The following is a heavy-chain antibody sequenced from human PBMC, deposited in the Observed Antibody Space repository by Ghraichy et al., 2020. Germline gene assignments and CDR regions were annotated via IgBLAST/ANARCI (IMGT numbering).Heavy chain of an antibody. Sequence: LSLTCAASGFTFSSYWMHWVRQAPGKGLVWVSRINSGGSSTSYADSVKGRFTISRDNAKNTLYLQMNSLRAEDTAVYYCAVPAAILGMDVWGKGTTVTVSS. D-gene: IGHD2-2*02. CDR3: AVPAAILGMDV. V-gene: IGHV3-74*01. J-gene: IGHJ6*04. CDR2: INSGGSST. CDR1: GFTFSSYW.